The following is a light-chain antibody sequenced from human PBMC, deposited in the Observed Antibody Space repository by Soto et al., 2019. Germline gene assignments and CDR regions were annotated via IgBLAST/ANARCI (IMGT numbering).Light chain of an antibody. V-gene: IGKV2-30*02. CDR3: MQGAHWPPYT. J-gene: IGKJ2*01. CDR2: KIS. CDR1: QSLVHSDGNTY. Sequence: DVVMTQSPLSLPVTLGQPASISCRSSQSLVHSDGNTYLNWFQQRPGHSPRRLIYKISNRDSGVPDRFSGSRSGTDFTLKISRVEAEDVGVYYCMQGAHWPPYTFGQGTKLEIK.